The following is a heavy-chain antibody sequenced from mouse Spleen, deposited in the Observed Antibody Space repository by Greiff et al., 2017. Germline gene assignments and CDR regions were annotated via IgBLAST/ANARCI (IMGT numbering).Heavy chain of an antibody. Sequence: EVQLQQSGPELVKPGASVKISCKASGYTFTDYYMNWVKQSHGKSLEWIGDINPNNGGTSYNQKFKGKATLTVDKSSSTAYMELRSLTSEDSAVYYCARGHQWGYSWYFDVWGAGTTVTVSS. J-gene: IGHJ1*01. V-gene: IGHV1-26*01. CDR1: GYTFTDYY. D-gene: IGHD2-3*01. CDR2: INPNNGGT. CDR3: ARGHQWGYSWYFDV.